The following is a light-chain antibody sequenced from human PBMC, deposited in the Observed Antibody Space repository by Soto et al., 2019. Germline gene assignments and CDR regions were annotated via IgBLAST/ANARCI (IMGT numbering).Light chain of an antibody. J-gene: IGLJ3*02. CDR3: SSCTSSSTLV. CDR2: GVT. Sequence: QSVLTQPASVSGSPGQSITISCTGTTSDIGGYNCVSWYQQHPGKAPQVMIYGVTNRPSGVSNRFSGSKSGYTASLTISGLLVEDEADYYCSSCTSSSTLVFGRGTKLTVL. V-gene: IGLV2-14*03. CDR1: TSDIGGYNC.